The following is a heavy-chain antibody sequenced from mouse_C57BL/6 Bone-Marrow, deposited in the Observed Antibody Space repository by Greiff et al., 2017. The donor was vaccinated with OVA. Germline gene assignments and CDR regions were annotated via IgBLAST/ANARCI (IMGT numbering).Heavy chain of an antibody. Sequence: VQLKEPGAELVKPGASVKMSCKASGYTFTSYWITWVKQRPGQGLEWIGDIYPGSGSTNYNEKFKSKATLTVDTSSSTAYMQLSSLTSEDSAVYYCARGCYYGNPAYWGQGTLVTVSA. CDR3: ARGCYYGNPAY. CDR1: GYTFTSYW. J-gene: IGHJ3*01. CDR2: IYPGSGST. V-gene: IGHV1-55*01. D-gene: IGHD2-1*01.